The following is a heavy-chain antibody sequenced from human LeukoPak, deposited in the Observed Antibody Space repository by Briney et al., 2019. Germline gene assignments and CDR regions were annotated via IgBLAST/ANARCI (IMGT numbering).Heavy chain of an antibody. CDR3: ARGDGSSGWYHYFDY. J-gene: IGHJ4*02. D-gene: IGHD6-19*01. CDR1: GYTFTSYG. CDR2: ISAYNGNT. V-gene: IGHV1-18*01. Sequence: GPSVKVSCKASGYTFTSYGISWVRQAPGQGLEWMGWISAYNGNTNYAQKLQGKVTMTTDTSTSTAYMELRSLRSDDTAVYYCARGDGSSGWYHYFDYWGQGTLVTVSS.